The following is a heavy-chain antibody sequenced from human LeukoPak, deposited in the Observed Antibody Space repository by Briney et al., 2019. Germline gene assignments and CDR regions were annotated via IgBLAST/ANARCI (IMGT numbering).Heavy chain of an antibody. V-gene: IGHV6-1*01. D-gene: IGHD6-6*01. CDR1: GDTVSSNTAA. CDR2: TYYRSKWTT. J-gene: IGHJ6*02. CDR3: TRQRSTSTEYYGLDV. Sequence: SQTLSLTCAISGDTVSSNTAAWNWIRQSPSRGLEWLGRTYYRSKWTTDYAVSVQNRITIKPDTSTNQFSLQLRSATPEDTAVYYCTRQRSTSTEYYGLDVWGQGTTATVSS.